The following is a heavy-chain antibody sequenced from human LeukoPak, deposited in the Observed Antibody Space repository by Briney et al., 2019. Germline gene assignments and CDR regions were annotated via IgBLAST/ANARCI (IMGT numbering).Heavy chain of an antibody. CDR1: GGSFSGYY. CDR3: ARAFHYYDSSGPLDY. CDR2: INHSGST. D-gene: IGHD3-22*01. Sequence: SETLSLTCAVYGGSFSGYYWSWIRQPPGKGLEWIGEINHSGSTNYNPSLKSRVTISVDTSKNQFSLNLSSVTAADTAVYYCARAFHYYDSSGPLDYWGQGTLVTVSS. V-gene: IGHV4-34*01. J-gene: IGHJ4*02.